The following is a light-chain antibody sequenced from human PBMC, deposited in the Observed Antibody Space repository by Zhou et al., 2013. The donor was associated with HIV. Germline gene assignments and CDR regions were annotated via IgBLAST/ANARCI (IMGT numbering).Light chain of an antibody. CDR3: QQTYSTPWT. J-gene: IGKJ1*01. CDR1: QGIRND. CDR2: AAS. V-gene: IGKV1-39*01. Sequence: DIQMTQSPSSLSASVGDRVTITCRASQGIRNDLAWYQQKPGTAPKRLIYAASSLQSGVPSRFSGSGSGTDFTLTISSQQPEDFATYYCQQTYSTPWTFGQGTKGGNQT.